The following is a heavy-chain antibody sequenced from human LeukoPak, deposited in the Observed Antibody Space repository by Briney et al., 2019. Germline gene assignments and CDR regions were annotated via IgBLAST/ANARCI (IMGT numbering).Heavy chain of an antibody. Sequence: GGSLRLSCVDSGFTFTNAWMSGGRQAPGEGREWSGRIKSKTDGETTNYAEPVRGRFTISRDDSKSAVYLQMNSLKIEDTAVYYCTTDLGTYYHGSQRLIPIDYWGQGTLVTVSS. CDR2: IKSKTDGETT. CDR1: GFTFTNAW. V-gene: IGHV3-15*01. D-gene: IGHD3-10*01. CDR3: TTDLGTYYHGSQRLIPIDY. J-gene: IGHJ4*02.